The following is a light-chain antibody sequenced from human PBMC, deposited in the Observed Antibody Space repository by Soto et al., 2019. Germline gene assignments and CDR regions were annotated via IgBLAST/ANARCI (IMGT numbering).Light chain of an antibody. CDR1: QSVSSSY. J-gene: IGKJ1*01. V-gene: IGKV3-15*01. CDR2: GAS. CDR3: QQYKNWPRT. Sequence: EILLTQSPGTLSLSPGEVSTLSFVSSQSVSSSYLAWYQQKLGQAPRLLIYGASTRATGISARFSGSGSGTEFTLTISSLQSEDFAIYYCQQYKNWPRTFGQGTKVDI.